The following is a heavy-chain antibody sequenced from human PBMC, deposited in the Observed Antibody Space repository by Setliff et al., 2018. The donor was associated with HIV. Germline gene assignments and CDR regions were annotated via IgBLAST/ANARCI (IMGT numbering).Heavy chain of an antibody. CDR2: IYYSGST. D-gene: IGHD5-18*01. V-gene: IGHV4-59*12. CDR1: GGSISSYY. J-gene: IGHJ4*02. CDR3: ARVFVDTAVLRVLEYYFDS. Sequence: SETLSLTCTVSGGSISSYYWSWIRQPPGKGLEWIGYIYYSGSTNYNPSLKSRVTISLDTSKNQFSLRMRSVTAADTAVYYCARVFVDTAVLRVLEYYFDSWGRGTLVTVSS.